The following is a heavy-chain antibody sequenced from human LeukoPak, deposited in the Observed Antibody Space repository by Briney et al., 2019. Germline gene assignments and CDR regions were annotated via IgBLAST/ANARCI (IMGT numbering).Heavy chain of an antibody. CDR1: GGTFSSYA. CDR3: ARDGYCSGGSCSKSYYYYGMDV. D-gene: IGHD2-15*01. Sequence: SVKVPCKASGGTFSSYAISWVRQAPGQGLEWMGRIIPILGIANYAQKFQGRVTITADKSTSTAYMELSSLRSEDTAVYYCARDGYCSGGSCSKSYYYYGMDVWGQGTTVTVSS. CDR2: IIPILGIA. J-gene: IGHJ6*02. V-gene: IGHV1-69*04.